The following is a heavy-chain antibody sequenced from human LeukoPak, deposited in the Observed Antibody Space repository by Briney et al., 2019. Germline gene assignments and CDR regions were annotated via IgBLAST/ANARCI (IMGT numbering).Heavy chain of an antibody. D-gene: IGHD7-27*01. V-gene: IGHV4-34*01. CDR3: ARVRINWVSGDY. Sequence: MTSETLSLTCAVYGGSFSGYYWSWIRQPPGKGLEWIGEINHSGSTNYNPSLKSRVTISVDTSKNQFSLKLSSVTAADTAVYYCARVRINWVSGDYWGQGTLVTVSS. CDR2: INHSGST. J-gene: IGHJ4*02. CDR1: GGSFSGYY.